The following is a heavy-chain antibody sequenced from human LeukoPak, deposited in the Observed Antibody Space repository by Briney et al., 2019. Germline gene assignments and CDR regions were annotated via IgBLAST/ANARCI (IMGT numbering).Heavy chain of an antibody. CDR3: ARASYYYYMDV. CDR1: GGSISSGSYY. Sequence: SQTLSLTCTVSGGSISSGSYYWSWIRQPAGKGLEWIGRIYTSGSTNYNPSLKSRVTMSVDTSKNQFSLKLSSVTAADTAVYYCARASYYYYMDVWGKGTTVTISS. J-gene: IGHJ6*03. CDR2: IYTSGST. V-gene: IGHV4-61*02.